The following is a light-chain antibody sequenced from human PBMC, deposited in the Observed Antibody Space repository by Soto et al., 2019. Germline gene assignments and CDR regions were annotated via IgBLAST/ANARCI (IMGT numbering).Light chain of an antibody. Sequence: QSALTQPRSVSGSPGQSVTISCTGTSSDVGVYNYVSWYQQHPGKAPQLVIYDVIKRPSGVPDRFSGSKSGNTASLTISGLQAEDEADYYCCSYAGSSLFGGGTKLTVL. CDR2: DVI. V-gene: IGLV2-11*01. CDR3: CSYAGSSL. CDR1: SSDVGVYNY. J-gene: IGLJ2*01.